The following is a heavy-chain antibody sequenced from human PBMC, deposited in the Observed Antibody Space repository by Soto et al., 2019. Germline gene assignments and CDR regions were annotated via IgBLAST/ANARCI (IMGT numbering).Heavy chain of an antibody. Sequence: WSWIRQPPGKGLEWIGYIYHSWITYYNPSLKSRLSISIDTSQNQFSLKLNSLTAADTDVYYCARDTIFYYAF. D-gene: IGHD3-9*01. J-gene: IGHJ3*01. CDR3: ARDTIFYYAF. V-gene: IGHV4-30-4*01. CDR2: IYHSWIT.